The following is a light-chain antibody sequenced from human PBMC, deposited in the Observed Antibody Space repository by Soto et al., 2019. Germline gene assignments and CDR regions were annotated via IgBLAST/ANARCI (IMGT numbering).Light chain of an antibody. J-gene: IGLJ1*01. CDR1: SSDVGAYNY. Sequence: QSALTQPVSVSGSPGQSITISCTGTSSDVGAYNYVSWYQHHPGKAPKLMIYEVSNRPSGVSNRFSGSKSGNTASLTISGLQAEDEADYYCSSYPNIGTHVFGTGTKLTVL. V-gene: IGLV2-14*01. CDR3: SSYPNIGTHV. CDR2: EVS.